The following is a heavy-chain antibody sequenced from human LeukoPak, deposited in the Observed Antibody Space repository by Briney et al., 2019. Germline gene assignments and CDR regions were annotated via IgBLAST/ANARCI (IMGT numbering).Heavy chain of an antibody. J-gene: IGHJ4*02. Sequence: SVKVSCTASGGTFSSYAISWVRQAPGQGLEWMGGIIPIFGTANYAQKFQGRVTITADESTSTAYMELSSLRSEDTAVYYCTRDSSIAVGFDYWGQGTLVTVSS. CDR3: TRDSSIAVGFDY. CDR1: GGTFSSYA. D-gene: IGHD6-6*01. V-gene: IGHV1-69*13. CDR2: IIPIFGTA.